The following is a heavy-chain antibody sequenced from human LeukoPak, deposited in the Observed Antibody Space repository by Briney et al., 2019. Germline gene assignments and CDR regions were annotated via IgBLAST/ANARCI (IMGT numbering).Heavy chain of an antibody. CDR2: IWYDGSNK. CDR1: GFTFSSYG. Sequence: GGSLRLSCAASGFTFSSYGMHWVRQAPGRGLEWVAVIWYDGSNKYYADSVKGRFTISRDNSENTLYLQMNSLRAEDTAVYYCAREDGTAMASFYYYYYGMDVWGQGTTVTVSS. J-gene: IGHJ6*02. D-gene: IGHD5-18*01. V-gene: IGHV3-33*01. CDR3: AREDGTAMASFYYYYYGMDV.